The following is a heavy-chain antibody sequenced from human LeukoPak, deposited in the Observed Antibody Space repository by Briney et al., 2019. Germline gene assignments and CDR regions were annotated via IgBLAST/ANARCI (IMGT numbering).Heavy chain of an antibody. Sequence: SQTLSLTCGISGDSASNKSATWNWIRQSPSRGLEWLGRTYYRSKWYNDYAESVKSRITINPDTSKNQFSLQLNSVTPEDAAAYYCTRGKASFTVEDAFDIWGQGTMVTVSS. CDR2: TYYRSKWYN. J-gene: IGHJ3*02. D-gene: IGHD2-2*01. V-gene: IGHV6-1*01. CDR1: GDSASNKSAT. CDR3: TRGKASFTVEDAFDI.